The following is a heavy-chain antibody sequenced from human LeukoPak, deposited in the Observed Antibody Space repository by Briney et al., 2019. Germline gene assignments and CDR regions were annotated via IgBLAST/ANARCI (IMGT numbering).Heavy chain of an antibody. CDR2: ISDTGTTI. D-gene: IGHD5-18*01. J-gene: IGHJ4*02. CDR3: ARHLSGVTGYTYGRGIDY. CDR1: GFTLSDHY. Sequence: GGSLRLSCVASGFTLSDHYMTWIRQAPGKGLEWVSYISDTGTTIYYADSVKGRFTISRDNAKTSLYLQMNTLRAEDTAVYYCARHLSGVTGYTYGRGIDYWGQGTLVTVSS. V-gene: IGHV3-11*04.